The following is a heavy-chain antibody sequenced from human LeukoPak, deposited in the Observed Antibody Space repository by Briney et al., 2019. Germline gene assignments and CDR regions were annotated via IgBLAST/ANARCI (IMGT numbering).Heavy chain of an antibody. D-gene: IGHD4-23*01. Sequence: GGSLRLSCAASGFTSSNYAMSWVRQAPGKGLEWVSAISGGASSTYYADSVKGRFTISRDNSKNTLHLQMNSLRAEDTAVYYCARDFDGGNFWGQGTLVTVSS. V-gene: IGHV3-23*01. CDR1: GFTSSNYA. J-gene: IGHJ4*02. CDR3: ARDFDGGNF. CDR2: ISGGASST.